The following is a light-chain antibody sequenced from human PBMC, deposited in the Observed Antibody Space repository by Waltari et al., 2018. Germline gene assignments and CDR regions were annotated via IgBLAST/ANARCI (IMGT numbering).Light chain of an antibody. Sequence: QSVLTQPPSVSGAPGQRVTISCTGSSSTIGAGSGVHWYQQLQGTAPNRLINGNTNRPLGVSGRFSASKSGTAASLAITGLQAEDEADYYCQSYDTSLLYVFGTGTKVTVL. J-gene: IGLJ1*01. CDR1: SSTIGAGSG. CDR2: GNT. V-gene: IGLV1-40*01. CDR3: QSYDTSLLYV.